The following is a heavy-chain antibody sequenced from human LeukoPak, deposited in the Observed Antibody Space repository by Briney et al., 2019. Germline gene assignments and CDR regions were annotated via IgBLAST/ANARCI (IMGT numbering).Heavy chain of an antibody. Sequence: GGSLRLSCAASGFTFSSYSMNWVRQAPGKGLEWVSYISSSSSTIYYADSVKGRFSISGDNAKKSLYLQMNSLRDEDTAVYYCARDCSGGSCYYRGYFDYWGQGTLVTVSS. CDR2: ISSSSSTI. V-gene: IGHV3-48*02. D-gene: IGHD2-15*01. CDR3: ARDCSGGSCYYRGYFDY. CDR1: GFTFSSYS. J-gene: IGHJ4*02.